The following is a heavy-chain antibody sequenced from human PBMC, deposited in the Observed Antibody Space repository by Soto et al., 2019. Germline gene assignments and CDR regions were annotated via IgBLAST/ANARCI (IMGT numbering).Heavy chain of an antibody. CDR1: GFTFNNYA. CDR3: AKDRLAGNFDY. Sequence: VGSLRVSCAASGFTFNNYAMNWVRQAPGKGLEWVATISATGGSTYYADSVKGRFTISRDNSKNTLYLQINGLRVEDTAVYYCAKDRLAGNFDYWGQGTQVTVSS. V-gene: IGHV3-23*01. CDR2: ISATGGST. J-gene: IGHJ4*02.